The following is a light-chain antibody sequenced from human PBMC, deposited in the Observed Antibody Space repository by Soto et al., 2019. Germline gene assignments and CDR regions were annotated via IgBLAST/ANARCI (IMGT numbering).Light chain of an antibody. J-gene: IGLJ3*02. CDR1: ISDVGGYDY. CDR2: EVS. V-gene: IGLV2-14*01. Sequence: QSVLTQPASVSGSPGQSITISCIGTISDVGGYDYVSWYQQHPGKAPKVIIYEVSHRPSGVSYRFSGSKSGNTASLTISGLQAEHEAAYYCSSYTDSSGRVFGGGTKLTVL. CDR3: SSYTDSSGRV.